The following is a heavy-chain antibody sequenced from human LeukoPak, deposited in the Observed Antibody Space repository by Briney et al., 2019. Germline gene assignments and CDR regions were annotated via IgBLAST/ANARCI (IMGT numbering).Heavy chain of an antibody. D-gene: IGHD2-15*01. Sequence: GASVKVSCKASGYTFTSYDINWVRQATGQGLEWMGWMNPNSGNTGYAQKFQGRVTMTRNTSISTAYMELSSLRSEDTAVYYCARTSEGYCSGGSCWDFYYYMDVWGKGTTVTVSS. J-gene: IGHJ6*03. CDR1: GYTFTSYD. CDR3: ARTSEGYCSGGSCWDFYYYMDV. V-gene: IGHV1-8*01. CDR2: MNPNSGNT.